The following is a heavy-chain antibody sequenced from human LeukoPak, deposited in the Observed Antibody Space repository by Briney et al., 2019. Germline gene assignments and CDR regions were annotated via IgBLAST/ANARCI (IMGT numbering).Heavy chain of an antibody. D-gene: IGHD2-2*02. Sequence: SETLSLTCAVYGGSFSGYYWSWIRQPPGKGLEWIGEINHSGSTNYNPSLKSRVTISVDTSKNQSSLKLSSVTAADTAVYYCARGDIYRCSSTSCYRGHRAFDYWGQGTLVTVSS. CDR3: ARGDIYRCSSTSCYRGHRAFDY. CDR2: INHSGST. J-gene: IGHJ4*02. V-gene: IGHV4-34*01. CDR1: GGSFSGYY.